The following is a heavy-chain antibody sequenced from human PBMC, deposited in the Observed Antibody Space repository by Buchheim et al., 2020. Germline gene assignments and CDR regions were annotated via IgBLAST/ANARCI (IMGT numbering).Heavy chain of an antibody. Sequence: QVQLVESGGGVVQPGRSLRLSCAASGFTFSSYAMHWVRQAPGKGLEWVAVISYDGSNKYYADSVKGRFTISRDNSKNTLYLQMNSLRAEDTAVYYCASITMIVRADYWGQGTL. CDR1: GFTFSSYA. D-gene: IGHD3-22*01. J-gene: IGHJ4*02. CDR2: ISYDGSNK. V-gene: IGHV3-30-3*01. CDR3: ASITMIVRADY.